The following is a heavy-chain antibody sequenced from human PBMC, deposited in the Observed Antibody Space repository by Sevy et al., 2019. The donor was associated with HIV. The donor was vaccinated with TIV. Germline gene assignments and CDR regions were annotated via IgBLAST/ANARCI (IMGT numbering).Heavy chain of an antibody. CDR1: GGSVSSDFSY. CDR2: ISHGGTT. V-gene: IGHV4-61*03. CDR3: AKRDYGDYVEYFDP. J-gene: IGHJ5*02. Sequence: SETLSLTCTVSGGSVSSDFSYWNWVRQPPGKGLEYIGSISHGGTTSYNPSLKSRVTISLDTSKNHFSLKVNSVTAADTAIYYCAKRDYGDYVEYFDPWGQGTLVTVSS. D-gene: IGHD4-17*01.